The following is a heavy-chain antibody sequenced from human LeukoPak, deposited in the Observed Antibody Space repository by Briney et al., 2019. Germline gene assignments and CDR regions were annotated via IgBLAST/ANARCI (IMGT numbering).Heavy chain of an antibody. CDR3: ARGSTYYDSSGQVPFDY. J-gene: IGHJ4*02. D-gene: IGHD3-22*01. CDR2: ISSSSSTI. Sequence: GGSLRLSCAASGFTFSTYSMNWVRQAPGKGLEWVSYISSSSSTIYYADSVKGRFTTSRDNAKNSLYLQMNSLRAEDTAVYYCARGSTYYDSSGQVPFDYWGQGTLVTVSS. V-gene: IGHV3-48*01. CDR1: GFTFSTYS.